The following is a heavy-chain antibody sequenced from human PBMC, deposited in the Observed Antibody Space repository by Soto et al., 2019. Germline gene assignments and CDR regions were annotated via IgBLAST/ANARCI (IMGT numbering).Heavy chain of an antibody. CDR3: ATHFWSGYSHWYFDL. CDR1: GDSISSGGYS. Sequence: SETLSLTCTVSGDSISSGGYSWSWIRQPPQKGLEWIGYIYHTGSTSYSPSLKSRVTISVDKSKNQFSLILNSVTAADTAMYYCATHFWSGYSHWYFDLWGRGTLVTVSS. D-gene: IGHD3-3*01. J-gene: IGHJ2*01. CDR2: IYHTGST. V-gene: IGHV4-30-2*01.